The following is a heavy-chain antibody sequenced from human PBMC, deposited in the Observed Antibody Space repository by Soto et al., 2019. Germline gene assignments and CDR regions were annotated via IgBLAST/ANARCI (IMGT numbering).Heavy chain of an antibody. CDR2: VEYGGST. CDR1: GGSIISSNFY. CDR3: ARHVRGAVTMNWFDP. J-gene: IGHJ5*02. V-gene: IGHV4-39*01. D-gene: IGHD3-10*02. Sequence: SETLSLTCTVSGGSIISSNFYWGWIRQPPGKGLEWIGSVEYGGSTYDNPSLKSRVTLSADTSKNQFSLKLTSVTAADTAIYYCARHVRGAVTMNWFDPWGHGTLVTVSS.